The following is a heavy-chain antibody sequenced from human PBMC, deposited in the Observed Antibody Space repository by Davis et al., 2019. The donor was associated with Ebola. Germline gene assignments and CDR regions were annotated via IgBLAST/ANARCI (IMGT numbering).Heavy chain of an antibody. CDR1: GFTFSSYW. V-gene: IGHV3-74*01. D-gene: IGHD2-2*01. Sequence: GESLKISCAASGFTFSSYWMHWVRQAPGKGLVWVSRINSDGSSTSYADSVKGRFTISRDNSKNTLYLQMNSLRAEDTAVYYCATGGSSDYWGQGTLVTVSS. CDR3: ATGGSSDY. J-gene: IGHJ4*02. CDR2: INSDGSST.